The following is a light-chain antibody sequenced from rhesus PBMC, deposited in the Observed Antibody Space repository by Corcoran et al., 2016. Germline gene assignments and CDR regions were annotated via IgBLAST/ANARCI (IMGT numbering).Light chain of an antibody. V-gene: IGKV1-21*01. Sequence: DIQMTQSPSSLSASVGDRVTITCRASQGITNDLAWYQQSTGETPKLLMYEASSLQSGIPSRFSGSGFGTDFTLTISSLHSEDFATYYCQHYYSPPYNFGQGTKVEI. CDR3: QHYYSPPYN. CDR1: QGITND. CDR2: EAS. J-gene: IGKJ2*01.